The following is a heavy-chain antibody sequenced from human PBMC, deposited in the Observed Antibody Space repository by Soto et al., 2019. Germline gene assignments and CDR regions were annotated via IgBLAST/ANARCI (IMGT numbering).Heavy chain of an antibody. D-gene: IGHD1-7*01. J-gene: IGHJ6*02. CDR1: GGTFSSYA. V-gene: IGHV1-69*13. Sequence: SVKVSCKASGGTFSSYAISWVRQAPGQGLEWMGGIIPIFGTANYAQKFQGRDTITADESTSTAYMELSSLRSEDTAVYYCARDRKTGTTDYYYGMDVWGQGTTVTVS. CDR3: ARDRKTGTTDYYYGMDV. CDR2: IIPIFGTA.